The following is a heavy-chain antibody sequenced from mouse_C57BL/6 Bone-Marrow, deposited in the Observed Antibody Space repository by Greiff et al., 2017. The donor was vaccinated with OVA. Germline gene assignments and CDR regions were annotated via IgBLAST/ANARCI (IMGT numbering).Heavy chain of an antibody. D-gene: IGHD4-1*01. V-gene: IGHV7-3*01. CDR1: GFTFTDYY. J-gene: IGHJ2*01. CDR2: IRNKANGYTT. CDR3: ARSNWEYYFDY. Sequence: EVKVEESGGGLVQPGGSLSLSCAASGFTFTDYYMSWVRQPPGKALEWLGFIRNKANGYTTEYSASVKGRFTISRDNSQSILYLQMNALRAEDSATYYCARSNWEYYFDYWGQGTTLTVSS.